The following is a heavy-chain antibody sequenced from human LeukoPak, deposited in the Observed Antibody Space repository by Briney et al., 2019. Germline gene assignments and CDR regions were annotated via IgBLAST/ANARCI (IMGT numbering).Heavy chain of an antibody. Sequence: SETLSLTCTVSGGSISSSSYYWGWIRQPPGKGLEWIGSIYYSGSTYYNPSLKSRVTISVDTSKNQFSLKLSSGTAADTAVYYGARSGRLRINLNYYYYMDVWGKGTTVTVSS. J-gene: IGHJ6*03. V-gene: IGHV4-39*07. CDR2: IYYSGST. CDR3: ARSGRLRINLNYYYYMDV. D-gene: IGHD3-16*01. CDR1: GGSISSSSYY.